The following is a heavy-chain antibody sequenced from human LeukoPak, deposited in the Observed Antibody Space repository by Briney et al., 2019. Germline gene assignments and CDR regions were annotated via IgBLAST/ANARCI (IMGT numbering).Heavy chain of an antibody. J-gene: IGHJ4*02. Sequence: PGGSLRLSCAASGFTVSSNYMSWVRQAPGKGLEWVSYISSSSSTIYYADSVKGRFTISRDNAKNSLYLQMNSLRAEDTAVYYCARDLGIAALSPYDYWGQGTLVTVSS. D-gene: IGHD6-6*01. CDR2: ISSSSSTI. CDR1: GFTVSSNY. V-gene: IGHV3-48*01. CDR3: ARDLGIAALSPYDY.